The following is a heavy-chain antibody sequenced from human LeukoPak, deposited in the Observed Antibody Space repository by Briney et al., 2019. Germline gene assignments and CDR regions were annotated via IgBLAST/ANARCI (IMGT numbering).Heavy chain of an antibody. CDR2: ISSSSSYI. Sequence: GGSLRLSCAASGFTFGSYSMNWVRQAPGKGLEWVSSISSSSSYIYYADSVKGRFTISRDNAKNSLYLRMNSLRAEDTAVYYCAREIVATIDGGYYFDYWGQGTLVTVSS. D-gene: IGHD5-12*01. V-gene: IGHV3-21*01. J-gene: IGHJ4*02. CDR1: GFTFGSYS. CDR3: AREIVATIDGGYYFDY.